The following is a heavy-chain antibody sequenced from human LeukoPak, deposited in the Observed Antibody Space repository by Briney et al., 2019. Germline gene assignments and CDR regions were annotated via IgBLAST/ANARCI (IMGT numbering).Heavy chain of an antibody. J-gene: IGHJ6*03. CDR3: TRAGKIKIAARPSYYYMDV. V-gene: IGHV3-74*01. D-gene: IGHD6-6*01. CDR1: GFTFSTYW. Sequence: GGSLRLSCAASGFTFSTYWMHWVRQAPGKGLVWVSRINSDGSSTSYADSVKGRFTISRDNAKNTLYLQMNSLRAEDTAVYYCTRAGKIKIAARPSYYYMDVWGKGTTVTVSS. CDR2: INSDGSST.